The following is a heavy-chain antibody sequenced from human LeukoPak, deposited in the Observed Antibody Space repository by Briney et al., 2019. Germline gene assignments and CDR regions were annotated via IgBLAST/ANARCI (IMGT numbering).Heavy chain of an antibody. J-gene: IGHJ5*02. Sequence: ASVRVSCKASGYTFTGYYMHWVRQAPGQGLEWMGRINPNSGGTNYAQKFQGRVTMTRDTSISTAYMELSRLRSDDTAVYYCAILPYAGNNWFDPWGQGTLVTVSS. CDR3: AILPYAGNNWFDP. V-gene: IGHV1-2*06. D-gene: IGHD3-16*01. CDR2: INPNSGGT. CDR1: GYTFTGYY.